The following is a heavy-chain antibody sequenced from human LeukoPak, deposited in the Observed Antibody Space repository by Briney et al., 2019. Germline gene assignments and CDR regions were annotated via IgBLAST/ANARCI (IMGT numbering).Heavy chain of an antibody. Sequence: GGSLRLSCAASGFTFSSYAMHWVRQAPGKGLEWVAVISYDGSNKYYADSVKGRFTISRDNSKNTLYLQMNSLRAEDTAVYYCARGKLFPVDWGQGTLVTVSS. V-gene: IGHV3-30*14. CDR2: ISYDGSNK. J-gene: IGHJ4*02. CDR3: ARGKLFPVD. CDR1: GFTFSSYA. D-gene: IGHD2-21*01.